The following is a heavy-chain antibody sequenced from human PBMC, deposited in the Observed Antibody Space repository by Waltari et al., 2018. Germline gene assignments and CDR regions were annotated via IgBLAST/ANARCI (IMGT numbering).Heavy chain of an antibody. CDR3: ARQSSSGWYPGAFDI. Sequence: EVQLVQSGAEVKKPGESLKISCKGSGYSFTSYWIGWVRQMPGKGLEWMGIIYPGDSETRYSPSFQGQVTIAADKSISTAYLQWSSLKASDTAMYYCARQSSSGWYPGAFDIWGQGTMVTVSS. J-gene: IGHJ3*02. D-gene: IGHD6-19*01. CDR2: IYPGDSET. CDR1: GYSFTSYW. V-gene: IGHV5-51*01.